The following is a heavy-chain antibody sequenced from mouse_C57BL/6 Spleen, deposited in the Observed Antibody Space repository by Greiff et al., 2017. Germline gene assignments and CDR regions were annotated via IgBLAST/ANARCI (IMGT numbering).Heavy chain of an antibody. Sequence: EVKLEESGGGLVKPGGSLKLSCAASGFTFSSYAMSWVRQTPEKRLEWVATISDGGSYTYYPANVKGRFTISRDNAKNNLYLQMSHLKSEDTAMYYCARDPFITTVVADAMDYWGQGTSVTVSS. CDR1: GFTFSSYA. CDR2: ISDGGSYT. J-gene: IGHJ4*01. D-gene: IGHD1-1*01. V-gene: IGHV5-4*01. CDR3: ARDPFITTVVADAMDY.